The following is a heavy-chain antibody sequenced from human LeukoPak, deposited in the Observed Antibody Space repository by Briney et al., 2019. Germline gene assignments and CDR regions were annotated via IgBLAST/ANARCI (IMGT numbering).Heavy chain of an antibody. CDR2: IYHSGNT. CDR3: ARDLWFGESRGGY. CDR1: GFSISSGYY. V-gene: IGHV4-38-2*02. D-gene: IGHD3-10*01. Sequence: PSETLSLTCGVSGFSISSGYYWGWLRQPPGRGLEWIGSIYHSGNTFYNPSLKSRVTISVDTSKNQFSLKLKFVTAADTAMYYCARDLWFGESRGGYWGQGTLVTVSS. J-gene: IGHJ4*02.